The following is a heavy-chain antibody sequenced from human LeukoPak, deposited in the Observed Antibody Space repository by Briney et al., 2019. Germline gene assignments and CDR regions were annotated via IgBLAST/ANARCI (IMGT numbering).Heavy chain of an antibody. D-gene: IGHD4-17*01. CDR3: ARSDYGDYLP. J-gene: IGHJ4*02. V-gene: IGHV1-69*13. Sequence: ASVKVSCKASGGTFSSYAISWVRQAPGQGLEWMGGIIPIFGTANYAQKFQGRVTITADESTSTAYMELSSLRSEDTAVYCCARSDYGDYLPWGQGTLVTVSS. CDR2: IIPIFGTA. CDR1: GGTFSSYA.